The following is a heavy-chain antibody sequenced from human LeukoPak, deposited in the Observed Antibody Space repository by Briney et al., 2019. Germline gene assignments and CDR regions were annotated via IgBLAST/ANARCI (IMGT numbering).Heavy chain of an antibody. CDR2: IRYDGSNK. CDR1: GFTFSSYG. D-gene: IGHD1-14*01. J-gene: IGHJ6*03. CDR3: AKAPPEDYYYYMDV. V-gene: IGHV3-30*02. Sequence: GGSLRLSCAASGFTFSSYGMHWGRQAPGKGLEGVAFIRYDGSNKYYADSVKGRFTISRDNSKNTLYLQMNSLRAEDTAVYYCAKAPPEDYYYYMDVWGKGTTVTVSS.